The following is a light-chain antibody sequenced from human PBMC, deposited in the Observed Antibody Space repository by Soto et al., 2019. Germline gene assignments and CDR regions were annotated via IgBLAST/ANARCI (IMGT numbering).Light chain of an antibody. Sequence: EIVLTQSPGTLSLSPGERATLSCRASQSVSSSYLAWYQQKPGQAPRLLIYDASSRATGIPDRFSGSGSGTDFTLTISRLEPEDLAVYYCQQYGSSPQTFGQGTKLEIK. CDR3: QQYGSSPQT. J-gene: IGKJ2*01. CDR1: QSVSSSY. V-gene: IGKV3-20*01. CDR2: DAS.